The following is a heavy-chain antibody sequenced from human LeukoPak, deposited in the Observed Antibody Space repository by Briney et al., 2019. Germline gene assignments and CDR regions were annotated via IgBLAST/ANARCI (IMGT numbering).Heavy chain of an antibody. D-gene: IGHD6-19*01. Sequence: GGSLRLSCAASGFTFSSYSMNWVRQAPGKGLEWVSYISSSSSTIYYADSVKGRFTISRDNAKNSLYLQMNSLRAEDTAVYYCARDAGSGYMDVWGKGTTVTVSS. CDR1: GFTFSSYS. CDR3: ARDAGSGYMDV. V-gene: IGHV3-48*01. CDR2: ISSSSSTI. J-gene: IGHJ6*03.